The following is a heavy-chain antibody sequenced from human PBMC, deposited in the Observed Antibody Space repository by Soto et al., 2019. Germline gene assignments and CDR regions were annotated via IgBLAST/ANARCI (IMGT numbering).Heavy chain of an antibody. Sequence: QVQLVQSGAEVKKPGASVRVSCKVSGHTFSNYGITWVRQAPGQGLEWMGWISANNGNTNYAQKFQGRVTMTTDTSTSTVYLELRSLKSDATAVYYCARNSGGHAPRDAFDIWGQGTMFTVAS. CDR3: ARNSGGHAPRDAFDI. CDR2: ISANNGNT. D-gene: IGHD5-12*01. J-gene: IGHJ3*02. CDR1: GHTFSNYG. V-gene: IGHV1-18*04.